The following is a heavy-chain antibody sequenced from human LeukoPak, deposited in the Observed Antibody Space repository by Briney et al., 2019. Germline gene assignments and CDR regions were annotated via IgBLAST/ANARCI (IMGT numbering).Heavy chain of an antibody. CDR2: IFPGDSDT. J-gene: IGHJ5*02. V-gene: IGHV5-51*01. CDR3: ARRYYGSGSYYNWFDP. Sequence: GESLKISCKGSGYSFTSYWIGWVRQKPGKGLEWMGIIFPGDSDTRYSPSFQGQVTISADKSISTAYLQWSSLKASDTAMYYCARRYYGSGSYYNWFDPWGQGTLVTVSS. D-gene: IGHD3-10*01. CDR1: GYSFTSYW.